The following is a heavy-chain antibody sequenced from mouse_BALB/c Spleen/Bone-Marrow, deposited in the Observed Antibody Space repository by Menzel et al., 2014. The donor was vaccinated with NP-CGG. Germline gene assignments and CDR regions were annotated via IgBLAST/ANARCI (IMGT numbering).Heavy chain of an antibody. CDR3: ARWVPYWEFAY. CDR2: ILPGSGST. CDR1: GYTFSSYW. Sequence: VKLLESGAELMKPGASVKISCKATGYTFSSYWIEWVKQRPGHGLEWIGEILPGSGSTNYNEKFKGKATFTADTSSNTAYMQLGSLTSEDSAVYYCARWVPYWEFAYWGQGTLVTVSA. V-gene: IGHV1-9*01. J-gene: IGHJ3*01. D-gene: IGHD4-1*01.